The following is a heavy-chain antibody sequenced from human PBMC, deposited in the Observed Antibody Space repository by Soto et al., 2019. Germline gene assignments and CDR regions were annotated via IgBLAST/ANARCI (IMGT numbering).Heavy chain of an antibody. D-gene: IGHD6-13*01. CDR1: GGTFSSYA. V-gene: IGHV1-69*01. J-gene: IGHJ5*02. CDR2: IIPIFGTA. Sequence: QVQLVQSGAEVKKPGSSVKVSCKASGGTFSSYAISWVRQAPGQGLEWMGGIIPIFGTANYAQKFQGRVTITGDEDTRTAYMELSSLTSEDTAVECCASPKFRIWQQLDPRGQGTLVTVSS. CDR3: ASPKFRIWQQLDP.